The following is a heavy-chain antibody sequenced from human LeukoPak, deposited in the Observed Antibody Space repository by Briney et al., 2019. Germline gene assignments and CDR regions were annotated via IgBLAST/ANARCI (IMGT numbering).Heavy chain of an antibody. D-gene: IGHD6-19*01. CDR2: IYPGDSDT. J-gene: IGHJ4*02. Sequence: SGESLKISCKGSGYSFTSYWIGWVRQMPGKGLEWMGIIYPGDSDTRYSPSFQGQVTISADKSINTAYLQWSSLKASDTAMYYCARLPRSSAWFCDYWGQGTLVTVSS. V-gene: IGHV5-51*01. CDR1: GYSFTSYW. CDR3: ARLPRSSAWFCDY.